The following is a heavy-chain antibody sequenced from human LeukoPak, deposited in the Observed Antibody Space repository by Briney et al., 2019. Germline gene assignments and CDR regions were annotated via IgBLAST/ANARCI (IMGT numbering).Heavy chain of an antibody. CDR2: INSGSSTI. D-gene: IGHD1-1*01. J-gene: IGHJ3*02. Sequence: PGRSLRLSCGASEFSLRSYSMDWVSQAPGKGLEWVSHINSGSSTIYYADSVKGRFTISRDNAGNSLYLHMNSLRAEDTAVYYCARVLLERPGIDSFDMWGQGTMVTVSS. CDR3: ARVLLERPGIDSFDM. CDR1: EFSLRSYS. V-gene: IGHV3-48*01.